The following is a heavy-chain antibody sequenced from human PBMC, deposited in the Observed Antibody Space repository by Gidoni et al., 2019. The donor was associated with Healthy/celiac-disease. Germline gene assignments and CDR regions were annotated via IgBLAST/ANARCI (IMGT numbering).Heavy chain of an antibody. CDR2: IDWDDDK. V-gene: IGHV2-70*04. J-gene: IGHJ4*02. CDR1: GFSLSTSGMR. CDR3: ARAHDYGGNSFDY. Sequence: QVTLKESGPALVKPTQTLTLTCTYSGFSLSTSGMRVSWIRQPPGKALEWLARIDWDDDKFYCISLKTRLTISKDTSKTQVVLTMTNMDPVDTATYYCARAHDYGGNSFDYWGQGTLVTVSS. D-gene: IGHD4-17*01.